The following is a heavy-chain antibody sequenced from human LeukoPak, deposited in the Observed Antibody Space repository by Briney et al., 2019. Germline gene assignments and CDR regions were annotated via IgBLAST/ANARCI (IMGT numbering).Heavy chain of an antibody. Sequence: PGRSLRLSCAASGFTFSSYGMHWVRQAPGKGLEWVANIKQDGSEKYYVDSVKGRFTISRDNAKNSLYLQMNSLRAEDTAVYYCARDPGGGYYYWGQGTLVTVSS. CDR1: GFTFSSYG. D-gene: IGHD1-26*01. CDR2: IKQDGSEK. V-gene: IGHV3-7*01. CDR3: ARDPGGGYYY. J-gene: IGHJ4*02.